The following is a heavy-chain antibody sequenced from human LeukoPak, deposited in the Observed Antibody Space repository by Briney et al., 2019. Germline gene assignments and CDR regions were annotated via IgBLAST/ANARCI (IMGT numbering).Heavy chain of an antibody. D-gene: IGHD5-24*01. J-gene: IGHJ4*02. CDR2: IYYSGRT. CDR3: ARRRRDGYNFYFDF. V-gene: IGHV4-31*03. Sequence: SETLSLTCTVSGGSISSSSYYWGWIRQHPGKGLECIGFIYYSGRTDYSPSLKSRAAISLDTSKDQFSLKLNSVIAADTAVYYCARRRRDGYNFYFDFWGQGSLVAVSS. CDR1: GGSISSSSYY.